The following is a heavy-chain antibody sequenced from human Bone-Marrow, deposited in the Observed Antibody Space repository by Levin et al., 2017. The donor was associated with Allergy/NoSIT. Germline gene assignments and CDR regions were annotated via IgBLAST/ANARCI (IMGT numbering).Heavy chain of an antibody. CDR1: GFTFSSYG. CDR3: AREGSWSSTWLGNYYFDD. J-gene: IGHJ4*02. D-gene: IGHD6-13*01. Sequence: GGSLRLSCDASGFTFSSYGIIWVRQAPGKGLEWVSYIGGDNYTKYYADSVKGRFTISRDNVKKSLYLQMNSLRGEDTAVYYCAREGSWSSTWLGNYYFDDWGQGTLVTVSS. CDR2: IGGDNYTK. V-gene: IGHV3-48*01.